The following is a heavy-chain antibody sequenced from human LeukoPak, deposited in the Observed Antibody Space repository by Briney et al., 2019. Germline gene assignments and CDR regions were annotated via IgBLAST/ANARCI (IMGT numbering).Heavy chain of an antibody. CDR2: ISVSGGST. D-gene: IGHD3-3*01. V-gene: IGHV3-23*01. Sequence: GGSLTLSWAPSGFTFSSYAMSWVRQAPGKGLECVSAISVSGGSTYYADSVKGQFTISRDNAKKTLYLKMNSMRAEDKAVYYCARHSHYIYDFWSGYYHKNWFEGWGQGTLVTV. J-gene: IGHJ5*02. CDR1: GFTFSSYA. CDR3: ARHSHYIYDFWSGYYHKNWFEG.